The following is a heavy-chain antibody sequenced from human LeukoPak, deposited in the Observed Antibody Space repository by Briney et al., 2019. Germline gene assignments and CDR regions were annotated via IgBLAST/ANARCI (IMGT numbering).Heavy chain of an antibody. CDR2: INHGGST. J-gene: IGHJ6*02. CDR3: ARIIVVVVAATPVYYYGMDV. CDR1: GGSFSGYY. D-gene: IGHD2-15*01. Sequence: PSETLSLTCAVYGGSFSGYYWSWIRQPPGKGLEWIGEINHGGSTNYNPSLKSRVTISVDTSKNQFSLKLSSVTAADTAVYYCARIIVVVVAATPVYYYGMDVWGQGTTVTVSS. V-gene: IGHV4-34*01.